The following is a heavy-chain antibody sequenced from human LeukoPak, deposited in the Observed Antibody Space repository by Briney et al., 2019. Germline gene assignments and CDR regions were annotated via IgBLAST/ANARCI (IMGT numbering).Heavy chain of an antibody. CDR3: ARDFEFDYSNDEFYC. V-gene: IGHV1-2*02. Sequence: GASVKVSCKASGYTFTGYYMHWVRQAPGQGLEWMGWINPNSGGTNYAQKFQGRVTMTRDTSISTAYMELSRLRSDDTAVYYCARDFEFDYSNDEFYCWGQGTLVTVSS. CDR2: INPNSGGT. CDR1: GYTFTGYY. J-gene: IGHJ4*02. D-gene: IGHD4-11*01.